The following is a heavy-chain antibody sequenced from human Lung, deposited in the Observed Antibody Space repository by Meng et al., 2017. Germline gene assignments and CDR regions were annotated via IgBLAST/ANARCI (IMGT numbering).Heavy chain of an antibody. V-gene: IGHV4-34*01. Sequence: VLLQQCGAGLFQPSETLSLTCMVSGASFSDYYRGWVRQPPGQGLEWIGRINHSGGPNYNPSLYNRSITLVDKSQNNPALKVSCGPAADSAVQYCGRGPPIMADAFDYWGQGTLVTVSS. CDR3: GRGPPIMADAFDY. CDR1: GASFSDYY. D-gene: IGHD5-12*01. J-gene: IGHJ4*02. CDR2: INHSGGP.